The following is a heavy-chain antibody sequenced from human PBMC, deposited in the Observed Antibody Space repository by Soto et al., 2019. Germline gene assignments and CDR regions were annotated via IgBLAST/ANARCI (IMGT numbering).Heavy chain of an antibody. CDR1: GFSLSTSGVG. CDR2: IYWDDYK. CDR3: AHRPGAGGYNTFDY. Sequence: QITLKESGPTLVKPTQTLTLTCTFSGFSLSTSGVGVGWIRQPPGKALEWLALIYWDDYKRYSPSLKSRLTITKDTSKNQVVLTMTNMDPVDTATYYCAHRPGAGGYNTFDYWGQGTLVTVSS. V-gene: IGHV2-5*02. J-gene: IGHJ4*02. D-gene: IGHD5-12*01.